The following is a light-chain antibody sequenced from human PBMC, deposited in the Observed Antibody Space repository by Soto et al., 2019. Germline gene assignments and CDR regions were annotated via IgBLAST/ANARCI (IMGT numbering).Light chain of an antibody. CDR3: QQSHSFPLT. CDR2: GAS. Sequence: DIQMTQSPSFVSASIGDRVTITCRACQNTRFWLSWYQQKPGKAPKSLIRGASSLQPGVPSRFSGSGSGTDFTLTITSLQPEDFATYYCQQSHSFPLTFGGGTKVDI. CDR1: QNTRFW. J-gene: IGKJ4*01. V-gene: IGKV1D-12*01.